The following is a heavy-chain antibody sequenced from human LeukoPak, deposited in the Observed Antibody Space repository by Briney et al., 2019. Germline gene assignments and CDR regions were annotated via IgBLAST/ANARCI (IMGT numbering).Heavy chain of an antibody. CDR1: GFTFSRYG. V-gene: IGHV3-30*18. D-gene: IGHD3-10*01. CDR2: ISYDGSNK. J-gene: IGHJ4*02. CDR3: AKMVRGVTGYFDC. Sequence: GGSLRLSCAASGFTFSRYGMHWVRQAPGKGLEWVAVISYDGSNKYYADSVKGRFTISRDNSKNTLYLQMNSLRAEDTALYYCAKMVRGVTGYFDCWGQGTLVTVSS.